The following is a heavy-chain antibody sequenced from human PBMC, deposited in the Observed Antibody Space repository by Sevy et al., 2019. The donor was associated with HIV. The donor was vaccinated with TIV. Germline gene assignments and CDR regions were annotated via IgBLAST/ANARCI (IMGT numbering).Heavy chain of an antibody. CDR3: AKEREQWLVNWFDP. CDR1: GFTFSSYG. J-gene: IGHJ5*02. D-gene: IGHD6-19*01. CDR2: ISYDGSNK. Sequence: GGSLRLSCAASGFTFSSYGMHWVRHAPGKGLEWVAVISYDGSNKYYADSVKGRFTISRDNSKNTLYLQMNSLRAEDTAVYYCAKEREQWLVNWFDPWGQGTLVTVSS. V-gene: IGHV3-30*18.